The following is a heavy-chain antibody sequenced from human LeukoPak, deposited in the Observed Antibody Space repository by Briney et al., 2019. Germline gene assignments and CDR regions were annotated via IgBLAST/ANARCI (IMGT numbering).Heavy chain of an antibody. CDR1: GFTFSSYA. D-gene: IGHD1/OR15-1a*01. CDR3: ASFSTGTKFDY. J-gene: IGHJ4*02. V-gene: IGHV3-30*01. Sequence: GGSLRLSCAASGFTFSSYAMHWVRQAPGKGLEWVAVISYGGSNKYYADSVKGRFTISRDNSKNTLYLQMNSLRAEDTAVYYCASFSTGTKFDYWGQGTLVTVSS. CDR2: ISYGGSNK.